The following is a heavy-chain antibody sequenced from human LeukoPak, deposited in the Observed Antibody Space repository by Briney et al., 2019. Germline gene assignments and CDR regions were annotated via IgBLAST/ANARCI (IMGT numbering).Heavy chain of an antibody. V-gene: IGHV4-59*08. CDR1: GGSISSYF. CDR2: IYSSGYT. J-gene: IGHJ6*03. CDR3: ARQAASPAHTYCSSTSCYPYYYYYMDV. Sequence: SETLSLTCTVSGGSISSYFWAWIRQAPGKGLEWIAYIYSSGYTSYNPSLKSRVTISIDTSKNQFSLKLSSVTAADTAVYYCARQAASPAHTYCSSTSCYPYYYYYMDVWGKGTTVTVSS. D-gene: IGHD2-2*01.